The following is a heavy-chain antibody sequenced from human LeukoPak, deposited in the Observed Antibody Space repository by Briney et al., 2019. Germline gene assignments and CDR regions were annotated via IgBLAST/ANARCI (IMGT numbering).Heavy chain of an antibody. Sequence: GGSLRLSCAASGFTFSSYAMSWVRQAPGKGLEWVSSISSSSSYIYYADSVKGRFTISRYNAKNSLYLQMNSLRAEDTAVYYCARGGYGDYLPFDYWGQGTLVTVSS. J-gene: IGHJ4*02. D-gene: IGHD4-17*01. V-gene: IGHV3-21*01. CDR3: ARGGYGDYLPFDY. CDR1: GFTFSSYA. CDR2: ISSSSSYI.